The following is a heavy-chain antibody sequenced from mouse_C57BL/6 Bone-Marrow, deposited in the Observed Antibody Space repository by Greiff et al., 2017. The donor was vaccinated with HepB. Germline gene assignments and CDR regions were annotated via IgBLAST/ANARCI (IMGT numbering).Heavy chain of an antibody. V-gene: IGHV1-69*01. J-gene: IGHJ4*01. CDR3: ARSIYYDYGEYAMDY. D-gene: IGHD2-4*01. CDR2: IDPSDSYT. CDR1: GYTLTSYW. Sequence: VQLQQPGAELVMPGASVKLSCKASGYTLTSYWMHWVKQRPGQGLEWIGEIDPSDSYTNYNQKFKGKSTLTVDKSSSTAYMQLSSLTSEDSAVYYCARSIYYDYGEYAMDYWGQGTSVTVSS.